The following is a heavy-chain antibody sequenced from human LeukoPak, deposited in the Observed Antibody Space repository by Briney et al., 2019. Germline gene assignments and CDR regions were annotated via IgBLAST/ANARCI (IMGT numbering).Heavy chain of an antibody. CDR1: GYSFTTYW. CDR3: ASTAYGDYRWDF. D-gene: IGHD4-17*01. V-gene: IGHV5-51*01. CDR2: IYPGDSDT. J-gene: IGHJ4*02. Sequence: ESPEISCLGSGYSFTTYWIGWVRQMPGKGLEWMGIIYPGDSDTRYSPSFQGQVTISADKSISTAYLQWSSLKASDTAMYYCASTAYGDYRWDFSGPGTPVNVSS.